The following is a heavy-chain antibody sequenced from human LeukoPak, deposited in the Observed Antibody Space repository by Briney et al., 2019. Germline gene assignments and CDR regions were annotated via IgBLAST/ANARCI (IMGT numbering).Heavy chain of an antibody. CDR1: GGSISSGHYY. CDR3: ARWTTVTTAVDY. Sequence: SETLSLTCTVSGGSISSGHYYWSWIRQHPGKGLEWIGYIYYSGNTYYNPSLKSRVTISVDTSKNQFSLKLSSVTAADTAVYYSARWTTVTTAVDYWGQGTLVTVSS. J-gene: IGHJ4*02. CDR2: IYYSGNT. D-gene: IGHD4-17*01. V-gene: IGHV4-31*03.